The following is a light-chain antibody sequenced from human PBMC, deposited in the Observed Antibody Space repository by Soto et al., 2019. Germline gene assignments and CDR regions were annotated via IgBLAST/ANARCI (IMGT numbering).Light chain of an antibody. CDR3: QQYGSSPWT. J-gene: IGKJ1*01. CDR2: VAS. V-gene: IGKV3-20*01. Sequence: EIVLTQSPGTLSLSPGERATLSCRASQSVSSSYLAWYQQKPGQAPRPLIYVASSRAIGIPDRFSGSASRTDFTLTISRLEPEDFAVYYCQQYGSSPWTFGQGTKVEIK. CDR1: QSVSSSY.